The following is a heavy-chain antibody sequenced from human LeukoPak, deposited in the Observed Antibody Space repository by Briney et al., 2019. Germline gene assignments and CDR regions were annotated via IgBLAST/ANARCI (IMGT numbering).Heavy chain of an antibody. CDR3: VRVQCSTTSCYRAFDY. CDR1: GFSFSSYW. CDR2: INSDGSST. Sequence: ETGGSLRLSCAASGFSFSSYWMHWVRQAPGKGLVWVSRINSDGSSTNYADSVKGRFTISRDNVQNTLYLQMNSLRGEDTAVYYCVRVQCSTTSCYRAFDYRGQGTLVTDSS. V-gene: IGHV3-74*01. J-gene: IGHJ4*02. D-gene: IGHD2-2*01.